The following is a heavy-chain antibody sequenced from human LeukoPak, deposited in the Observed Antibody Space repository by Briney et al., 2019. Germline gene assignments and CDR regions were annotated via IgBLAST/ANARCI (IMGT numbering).Heavy chain of an antibody. CDR1: GGSISSYY. CDR2: IKNSGNT. Sequence: SETLSLTCSVSGGSISSYYWSWIRQPAGKGLEWIGRIKNSGNTNYNPSLESRVNLSLDTSKNQFSLDLSSVTAADTAVYYCAREGSSSGWRPFDIWGQGTVVTVSS. D-gene: IGHD6-19*01. CDR3: AREGSSSGWRPFDI. V-gene: IGHV4-4*07. J-gene: IGHJ3*02.